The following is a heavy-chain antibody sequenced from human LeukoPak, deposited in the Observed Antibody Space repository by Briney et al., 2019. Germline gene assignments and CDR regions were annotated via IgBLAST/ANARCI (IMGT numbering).Heavy chain of an antibody. CDR2: IDPSDSYT. J-gene: IGHJ3*01. V-gene: IGHV5-10-1*01. Sequence: GESLKISCKGSGYSFASYWISWVRQMPGKGLEWMGMIDPSDSYTNYSPSFQGHVSISADKSVSIAYLQWSSPKASDTAMYYCARPNITSYYDSRGYDAFDVWGQGTMVIVSS. D-gene: IGHD3-22*01. CDR3: ARPNITSYYDSRGYDAFDV. CDR1: GYSFASYW.